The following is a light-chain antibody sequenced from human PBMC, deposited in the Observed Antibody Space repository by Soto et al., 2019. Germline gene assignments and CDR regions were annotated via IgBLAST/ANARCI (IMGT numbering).Light chain of an antibody. V-gene: IGKV1-5*03. J-gene: IGKJ1*01. Sequence: DIQKNPSPSTLSSSLGDRDTITCRASQSISSWLAWYQQKPGKAPKLLIYKASSLESGVPSRFSGSGSGTEFTLTISSLQPDDFATYYCQQYNSYPVTFGQGTKVDIK. CDR1: QSISSW. CDR3: QQYNSYPVT. CDR2: KAS.